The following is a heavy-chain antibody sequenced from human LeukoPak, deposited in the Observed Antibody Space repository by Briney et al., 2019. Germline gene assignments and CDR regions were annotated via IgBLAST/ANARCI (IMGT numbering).Heavy chain of an antibody. CDR1: GGTFSSYA. CDR3: ARDRSHSSGYYRYYYYGMDV. V-gene: IGHV1-69*04. Sequence: PLASVKVSCKASGGTFSSYAISWVRQAPGQGLEWMGRIIPILGIANYAQKFQGRVTITADKSTSTAYMELSSLRSEDTAVYYCARDRSHSSGYYRYYYYGMDVWGQGTTVTVSS. D-gene: IGHD3-22*01. J-gene: IGHJ6*02. CDR2: IIPILGIA.